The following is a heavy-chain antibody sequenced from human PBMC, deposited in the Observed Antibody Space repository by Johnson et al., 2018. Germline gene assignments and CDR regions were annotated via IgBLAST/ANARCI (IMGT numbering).Heavy chain of an antibody. CDR1: GFTVSSNY. J-gene: IGHJ6*03. D-gene: IGHD1-26*01. V-gene: IGHV3-66*02. CDR2: IYSGGST. CDR3: ARDGTPYYYYMDV. Sequence: VQLVESGGGLVKPGGSLRLSCAASGFTVSSNYMSWVRQAPGKGLEWVSVIYSGGSTYYADSVKGRFTITRDNSKNTLYLQMNSLRAEDTAVYYCARDGTPYYYYMDVWGKGTTVTVSS.